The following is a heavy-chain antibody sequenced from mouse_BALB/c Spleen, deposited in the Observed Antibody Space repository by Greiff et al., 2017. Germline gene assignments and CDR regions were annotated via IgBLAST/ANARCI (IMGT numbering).Heavy chain of an antibody. J-gene: IGHJ2*01. CDR3: VREGYDYDFDY. CDR1: GFTFNTYA. D-gene: IGHD2-4*01. Sequence: EVQGVESGGGLVQPKGSLKLSCAASGFTFNTYAMHWVCQAPGKGLEWVARIRSKSNNYATYYADSVKDRFTISRDDSQSMLYLQMNNLKTEDTAMYYCVREGYDYDFDYWGQGTTLTVSS. V-gene: IGHV10-3*03. CDR2: IRSKSNNYAT.